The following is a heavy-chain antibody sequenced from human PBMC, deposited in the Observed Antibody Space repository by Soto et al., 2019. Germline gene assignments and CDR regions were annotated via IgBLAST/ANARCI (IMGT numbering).Heavy chain of an antibody. CDR2: IYYSGST. CDR3: AGIAVAGMDWFDP. CDR1: GGSISSYY. J-gene: IGHJ5*02. V-gene: IGHV4-59*01. D-gene: IGHD6-19*01. Sequence: SETLSLTCTVSGGSISSYYLSWIRQPPGKGLEWIGYIYYSGSTNYNPSLKSRVTISVDTSKNQFSLKLSSVTAADTAVYYCAGIAVAGMDWFDPWGQGTLVTVSS.